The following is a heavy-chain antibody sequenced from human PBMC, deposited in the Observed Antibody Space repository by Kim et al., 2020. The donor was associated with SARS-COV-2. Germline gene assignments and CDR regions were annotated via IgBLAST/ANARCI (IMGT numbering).Heavy chain of an antibody. CDR1: GVSINSGGYY. Sequence: SETLSLTCTVSGVSINSGGYYWSLIRQHPGKCLEWIGYVYSSGGTYYHPSLKSRVTIAMDTAKNQFSLNVKSVTASDTAVYYCVRESGVSFSGSAAYPWGQGIQVIVSS. D-gene: IGHD3-10*01. J-gene: IGHJ5*02. CDR2: VYSSGGT. CDR3: VRESGVSFSGSAAYP. V-gene: IGHV4-31*03.